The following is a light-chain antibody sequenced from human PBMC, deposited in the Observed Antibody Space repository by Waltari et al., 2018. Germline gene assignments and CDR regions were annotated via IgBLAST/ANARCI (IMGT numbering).Light chain of an antibody. CDR2: EVF. J-gene: IGLJ2*01. CDR1: RSDVGRYNF. CDR3: SSYAGGNTLV. V-gene: IGLV2-8*01. Sequence: QPALTQPPSASGSLAHSVTIPCTGPRSDVGRYNFVSWYQQYPGKAPKLIFYEVFKRPPGVPDRFSGSKSGNTASLTVSGLQPEDEADYYCSSYAGGNTLVFGGGTRLTVL.